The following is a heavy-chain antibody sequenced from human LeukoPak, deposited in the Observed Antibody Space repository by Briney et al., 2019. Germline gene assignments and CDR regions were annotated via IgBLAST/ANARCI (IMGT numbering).Heavy chain of an antibody. J-gene: IGHJ6*02. CDR3: ARMNWRGYSWEYYGMDV. Sequence: HPGGSLRLSCAASGFTFSSYWMHWVRHTPGKGLEWVSYISTSGRTIDYADSVKGRFTISRDNAKNSLNLQMNSLRAEDMAVYYCARMNWRGYSWEYYGMDVWGQGTTVTVSS. CDR2: ISTSGRTI. CDR1: GFTFSSYW. D-gene: IGHD3-3*01. V-gene: IGHV3-48*04.